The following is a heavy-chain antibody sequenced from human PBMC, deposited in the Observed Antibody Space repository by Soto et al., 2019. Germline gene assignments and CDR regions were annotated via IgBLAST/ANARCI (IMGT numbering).Heavy chain of an antibody. CDR1: GFSSTTYA. V-gene: IGHV1-18*01. D-gene: IGHD6-13*01. Sequence: ASVKVSCKASGFSSTTYAFSWVRRAPGQGLEWMGLISADSGEPRCAQKFQGRVAMTTDTSTRTAYMELSGLTSDDTAVYYCRVSAGLDFWGQGTRVTVSS. J-gene: IGHJ4*02. CDR3: RVSAGLDF. CDR2: ISADSGEP.